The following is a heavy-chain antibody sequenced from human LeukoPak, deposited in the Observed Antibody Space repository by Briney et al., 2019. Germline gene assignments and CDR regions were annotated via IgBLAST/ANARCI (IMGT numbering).Heavy chain of an antibody. D-gene: IGHD2-21*01. Sequence: PSETLSLTCTVSGGSISDSSFYWGWIRQPPGKGLEWIGEINHSGSTNYNPSLKSRVNISVDTSKNQFSLKLSSVTAADTAVYYCARVSRLWWARDIWGQGTMVTVSS. J-gene: IGHJ3*02. CDR1: GGSISDSSFY. CDR2: INHSGST. CDR3: ARVSRLWWARDI. V-gene: IGHV4-39*07.